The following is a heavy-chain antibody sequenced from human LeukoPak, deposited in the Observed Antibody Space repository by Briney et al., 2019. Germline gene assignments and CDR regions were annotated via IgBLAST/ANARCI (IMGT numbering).Heavy chain of an antibody. V-gene: IGHV3-48*01. D-gene: IGHD1-26*01. CDR1: GFTFSSYS. J-gene: IGHJ4*02. Sequence: PGGSLRLSCAASGFTFSSYSMNWVRQAPGKGLEWVSYISSSSSTIYYADSVKGRFTISRDNAKNSLYPQMNSLRAEDTAVHYCARGGASSHYDYWGQGTLVTVSS. CDR2: ISSSSSTI. CDR3: ARGGASSHYDY.